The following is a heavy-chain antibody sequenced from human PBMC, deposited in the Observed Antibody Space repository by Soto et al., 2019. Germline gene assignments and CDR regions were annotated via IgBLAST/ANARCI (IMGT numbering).Heavy chain of an antibody. Sequence: PSETLSLTCAVYGGSFSDFYWSWIRQPPGKGLEWLGYIYYTGSTTYNPSLKSRVTISLDTSKNQFSLKLTSVTAADTAVYYCARAYGDYVFDYWGQGTLVTVSS. CDR3: ARAYGDYVFDY. V-gene: IGHV4-59*01. D-gene: IGHD4-17*01. CDR2: IYYTGST. CDR1: GGSFSDFY. J-gene: IGHJ4*02.